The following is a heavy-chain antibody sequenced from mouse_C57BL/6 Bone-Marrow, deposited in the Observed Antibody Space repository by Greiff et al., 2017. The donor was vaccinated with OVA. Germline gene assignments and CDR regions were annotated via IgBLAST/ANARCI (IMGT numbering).Heavy chain of an antibody. CDR3: TRVTTVVFYYFDY. Sequence: EVKVEESGGGLVQPGGSMKLSCAASGFTFSDAWMDWVRPSPEKGLEWVAEIRNKANNHATYYAESVKGRFTISRDDSKSSVYLQMNSIRAEDTCIDYCTRVTTVVFYYFDYWGQGTTLTVSS. J-gene: IGHJ2*01. CDR1: GFTFSDAW. CDR2: IRNKANNHAT. V-gene: IGHV6-6*01. D-gene: IGHD1-1*01.